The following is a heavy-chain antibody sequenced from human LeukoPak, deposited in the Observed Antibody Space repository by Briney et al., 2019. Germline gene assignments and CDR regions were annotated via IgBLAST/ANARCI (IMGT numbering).Heavy chain of an antibody. CDR1: GGTFSSYT. CDR3: ARDTHDYGGVDY. V-gene: IGHV1-69*04. Sequence: GASVKVSCKASGGTFSSYTISWVRQAPGQGLEWMGRIIPILGIANYAQKFQGRVTITADKSTSTAYMELSSLRSEDTAEYYCARDTHDYGGVDYWGQGTLVTVSS. CDR2: IIPILGIA. D-gene: IGHD4-23*01. J-gene: IGHJ4*02.